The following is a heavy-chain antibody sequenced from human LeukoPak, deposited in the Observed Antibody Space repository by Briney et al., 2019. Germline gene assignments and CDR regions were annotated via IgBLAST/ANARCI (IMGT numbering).Heavy chain of an antibody. CDR3: ARDPGGYGYFDY. D-gene: IGHD3-10*01. CDR1: GFTFSSYS. J-gene: IGHJ4*02. V-gene: IGHV3-21*01. Sequence: RPGGSLRLSCVASGFTFSSYSMKWVRQAPGKGLEWVSCISSSSSHIFYADSVKGRFTISRDNAKNSLYLQMNSLRAEDTAVYYCARDPGGYGYFDYWGQGTLVTVSS. CDR2: ISSSSSHI.